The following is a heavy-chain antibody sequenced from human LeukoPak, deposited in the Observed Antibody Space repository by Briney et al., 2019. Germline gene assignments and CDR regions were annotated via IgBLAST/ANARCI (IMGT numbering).Heavy chain of an antibody. J-gene: IGHJ4*02. CDR1: GGTFSSYA. Sequence: GASVKVSCKASGGTFSSYAISWVRQAPGQGLEWMGGIIPIFGTANYAQKFQGRVTITADKSTSTAYMELSSLRSEDTAVYYCASSPRDSGLLDYWGQGTLVTVSS. CDR2: IIPIFGTA. D-gene: IGHD5-12*01. V-gene: IGHV1-69*06. CDR3: ASSPRDSGLLDY.